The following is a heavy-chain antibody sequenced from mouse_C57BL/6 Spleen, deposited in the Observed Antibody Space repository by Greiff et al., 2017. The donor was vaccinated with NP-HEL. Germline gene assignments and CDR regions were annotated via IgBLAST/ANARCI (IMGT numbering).Heavy chain of an antibody. V-gene: IGHV1-64*01. D-gene: IGHD2-3*01. Sequence: QVQLQQPGAELVKPGASVKLSCKASGYTFTSYWMHWVKQRPGQGLEWIGMIHPNSGSTNYNEKFKSKATLTVDKSSSTAYMQLSSLTSEDSAVYYCARSPDGNWYFDVWGTGTTVTVSS. CDR2: IHPNSGST. CDR1: GYTFTSYW. CDR3: ARSPDGNWYFDV. J-gene: IGHJ1*03.